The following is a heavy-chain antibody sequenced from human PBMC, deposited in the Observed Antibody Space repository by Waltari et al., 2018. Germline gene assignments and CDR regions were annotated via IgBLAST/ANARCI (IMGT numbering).Heavy chain of an antibody. CDR1: GYSISSGYY. V-gene: IGHV4-38-2*01. J-gene: IGHJ4*02. CDR2: IYHSGST. D-gene: IGHD6-13*01. Sequence: QVQLQESGPGLVKPSETLSLTCAVSGYSISSGYYWGWIRQPPGKGLEWIGSIYHSGSTYYNPSLKSRVTISVDTSKNQFSLKLSSVTAADTAVYYCARLYSSTEYWGQGTLVTVSS. CDR3: ARLYSSTEY.